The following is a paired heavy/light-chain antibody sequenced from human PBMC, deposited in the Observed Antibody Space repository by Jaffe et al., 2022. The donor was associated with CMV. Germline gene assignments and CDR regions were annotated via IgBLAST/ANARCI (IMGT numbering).Light chain of an antibody. Sequence: QSALTQPASVSGSPGQSITISCTGTSSDVGSYNLVSWYQQHPGKAPKLMIYEVSKRPSGVSNRFSGSKSGNTASLTISGLQAEDEADYYCCSYAGSSTSYVVFGGGTKLTVL. V-gene: IGLV2-23*02. CDR3: CSYAGSSTSYVV. J-gene: IGLJ2*01. CDR2: EVS. CDR1: SSDVGSYNL.
Heavy chain of an antibody. J-gene: IGHJ4*02. CDR2: IIPILGIA. D-gene: IGHD2-15*01. CDR1: GGTFSSYA. Sequence: QVQLVQSGAEVKKPGSSVKVSCKASGGTFSSYAISWVRQAPGQGLEWMGRIIPILGIANYAQKFQGRVTITADKSTSTAYMELSSLRSEDTAVYYCARDEHCSGGSCYSGNFDYWGQGTLVTVSS. V-gene: IGHV1-69*09. CDR3: ARDEHCSGGSCYSGNFDY.